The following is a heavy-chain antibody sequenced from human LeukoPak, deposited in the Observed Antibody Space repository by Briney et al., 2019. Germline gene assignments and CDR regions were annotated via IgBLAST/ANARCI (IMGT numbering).Heavy chain of an antibody. V-gene: IGHV3-30-3*01. J-gene: IGHJ6*02. CDR1: GFTFSSYA. CDR3: ARSGSSPLFYYGMDV. Sequence: GGSLRLSCAASGFTFSSYAMHWVRQAPGKGLEWVAVISYDGSNKYYADSVKGRSTISRDNSKNTLYLQMNSLRAEDTAVYYCARSGSSPLFYYGMDVWGQGTTVTVSS. D-gene: IGHD2-15*01. CDR2: ISYDGSNK.